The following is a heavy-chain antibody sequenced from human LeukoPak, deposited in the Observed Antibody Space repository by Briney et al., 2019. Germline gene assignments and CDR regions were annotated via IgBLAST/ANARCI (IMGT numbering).Heavy chain of an antibody. J-gene: IGHJ4*02. CDR1: GYSFTSNA. CDR2: IIPLFGTT. CDR3: AREVAVATIYYFDY. Sequence: ASVKVSCKASGYSFTSNAISWVRQAPGQGLEWMGGIIPLFGTTIYAQKFQGRVTITADDSTSTVYMELSSLRSEDTAVYYCAREVAVATIYYFDYWGQGTLVTVSS. D-gene: IGHD5-12*01. V-gene: IGHV1-69*13.